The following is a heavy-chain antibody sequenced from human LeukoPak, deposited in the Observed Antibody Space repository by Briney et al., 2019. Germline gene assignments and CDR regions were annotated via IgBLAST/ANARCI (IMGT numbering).Heavy chain of an antibody. CDR2: INPANGGK. CDR3: ARQTIRPFDY. CDR1: GYTFTGYY. Sequence: ASVKASCKTSGYTFTGYYIHWVRQAPGQGLEWLGWINPANGGKNSAQKFQGRVTMTRDTSINTAYMELSGLTSDDTAIYYCARQTIRPFDYWGQGTLVTVPA. D-gene: IGHD3-9*01. J-gene: IGHJ4*02. V-gene: IGHV1-2*02.